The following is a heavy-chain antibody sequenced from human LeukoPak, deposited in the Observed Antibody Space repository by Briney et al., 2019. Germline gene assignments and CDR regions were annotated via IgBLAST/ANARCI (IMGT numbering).Heavy chain of an antibody. J-gene: IGHJ4*02. CDR1: GFTFSSYS. CDR3: ASSGFWSGYYHRGWDY. CDR2: ISSSSSYI. V-gene: IGHV3-21*01. Sequence: GGSLRLSCAASGFTFSSYSMSWVRQAPGKGLEWVSSISSSSSYIYYADSVKGRFTISRDNAKNSLYLQMNSLRAEDTAMYYCASSGFWSGYYHRGWDYWGQGTLVTVSS. D-gene: IGHD3-3*01.